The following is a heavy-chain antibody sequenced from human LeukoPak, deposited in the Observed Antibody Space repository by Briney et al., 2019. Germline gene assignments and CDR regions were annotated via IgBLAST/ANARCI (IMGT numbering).Heavy chain of an antibody. Sequence: GGSLRLSCAASGFTFISYAMSWVRQAPGKGLEWVSIIFGNGDTTYYADSVKGRFTVSRDNSKDTLYLQMNDLRPDDTAIYYCAKRNTMVRGGPCFDYWGQGLLVTVSS. V-gene: IGHV3-23*01. CDR3: AKRNTMVRGGPCFDY. CDR1: GFTFISYA. J-gene: IGHJ4*02. CDR2: IFGNGDTT. D-gene: IGHD3-10*01.